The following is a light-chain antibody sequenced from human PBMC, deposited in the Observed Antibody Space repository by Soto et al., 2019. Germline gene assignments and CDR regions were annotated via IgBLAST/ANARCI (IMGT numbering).Light chain of an antibody. J-gene: IGKJ1*01. Sequence: DIQMTQSPSTLSGSVGDRVTITCRASQTISSWLAWYQQKPGKAPKLLIYKASTLKSGFPSRFSGSGSGTEFTLTISSLQPDYFATYYSQHYNSYSEAFGQGTKVELK. CDR1: QTISSW. CDR2: KAS. V-gene: IGKV1-5*03. CDR3: QHYNSYSEA.